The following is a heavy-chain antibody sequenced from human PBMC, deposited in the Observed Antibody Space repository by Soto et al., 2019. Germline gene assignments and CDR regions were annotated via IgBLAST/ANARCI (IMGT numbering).Heavy chain of an antibody. CDR3: AKSEILECFYSYYYMDV. Sequence: EVQLLESGGGLVQPGGSLRLSCAASDFTLSTYAMSWVRQAPGKGLEWVSPITGSGGRTYYADSVKGGFTISRDNSNNTLFLRMSSLRAEDTAVYYCAKSEILECFYSYYYMDVWGKGTTVTVSS. V-gene: IGHV3-23*01. CDR1: DFTLSTYA. D-gene: IGHD3-3*01. J-gene: IGHJ6*03. CDR2: ITGSGGRT.